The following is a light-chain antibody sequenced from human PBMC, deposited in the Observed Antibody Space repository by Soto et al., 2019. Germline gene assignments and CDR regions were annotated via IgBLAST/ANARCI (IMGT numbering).Light chain of an antibody. Sequence: DLQMTQSQSYVAASVGDRVTICCRARQTISNWVAWYQQKPGEPPKILIFHASNLLSGFPSRLSGSGSRTDCTLPISSRQPEDFAIYFCLLANSFPPPFAQGTKLEIK. J-gene: IGKJ2*01. V-gene: IGKV1-12*01. CDR1: QTISNW. CDR3: LLANSFPPP. CDR2: HAS.